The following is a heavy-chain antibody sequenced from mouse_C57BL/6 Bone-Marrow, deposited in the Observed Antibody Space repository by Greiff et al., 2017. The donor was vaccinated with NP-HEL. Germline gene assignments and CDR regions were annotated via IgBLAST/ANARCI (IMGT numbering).Heavy chain of an antibody. Sequence: DVKLVESGGGLVKPGGSLKLSCAASGFTFSDYGMHWFRQAPEKGLEWVAYISSGSSTIYYADTVKGRFTLSRDNAKNTLFLQMTSLRSEDTAMYYGARNWVSYWYFDVWGTGTTVTVSS. D-gene: IGHD4-1*01. CDR2: ISSGSSTI. J-gene: IGHJ1*03. CDR3: ARNWVSYWYFDV. V-gene: IGHV5-17*01. CDR1: GFTFSDYG.